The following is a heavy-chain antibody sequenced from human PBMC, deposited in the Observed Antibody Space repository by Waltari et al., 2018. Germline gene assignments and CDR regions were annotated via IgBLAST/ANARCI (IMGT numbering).Heavy chain of an antibody. D-gene: IGHD3-3*01. CDR3: ARWSLFYDFWSGYPRGWFDP. J-gene: IGHJ5*02. V-gene: IGHV4-59*01. CDR2: IYYSGIT. CDR1: GGSISSYY. Sequence: QVQLQESGPGLVKPSETLSLTCTVSGGSISSYYWSWIRQPPGKGLEWIGYIYYSGITNYNPSLKSRVTISVDTSKNQFSLKLSSVTAADTAVYYCARWSLFYDFWSGYPRGWFDPWGQGTLVTVSS.